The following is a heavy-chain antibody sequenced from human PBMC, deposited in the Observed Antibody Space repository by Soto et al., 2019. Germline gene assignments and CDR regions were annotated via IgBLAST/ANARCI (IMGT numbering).Heavy chain of an antibody. CDR3: ARVPPYCRGDCYATINGAFDI. D-gene: IGHD2-21*02. CDR2: IITIFGTA. J-gene: IGHJ3*02. CDR1: GGTFSSYA. V-gene: IGHV1-69*01. Sequence: QVQLVQSGAEVKKPGSSVKVSCKASGGTFSSYAISWVRQAPGQGLEWMGGIITIFGTATYAQKFQGRFTNTADDSTSTAYMELSSLRSEDTAVYYCARVPPYCRGDCYATINGAFDIWGHGTMVTVSS.